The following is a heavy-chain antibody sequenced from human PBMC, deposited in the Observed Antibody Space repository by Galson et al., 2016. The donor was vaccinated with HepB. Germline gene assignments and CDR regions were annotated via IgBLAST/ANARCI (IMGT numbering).Heavy chain of an antibody. CDR1: GASINTYY. V-gene: IGHV4-59*01. CDR3: ARMKTRKDWFDP. CDR2: VYYSGDT. J-gene: IGHJ5*02. D-gene: IGHD1-14*01. Sequence: TLSLTCSASGASINTYYWTWVRQSPAKGLEWIGYVYYSGDTNYNASLRSRVTISIDTSKKHFSLNLSSVTAADTAVYYCARMKTRKDWFDPWGPGTLVTVSS.